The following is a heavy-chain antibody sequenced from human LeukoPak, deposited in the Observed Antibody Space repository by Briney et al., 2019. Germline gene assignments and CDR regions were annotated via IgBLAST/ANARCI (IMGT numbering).Heavy chain of an antibody. CDR1: GFTFSDYY. CDR2: ISSSSSDT. V-gene: IGHV3-11*06. CDR3: ARGSRTIELGDDY. Sequence: GESLRLSCAASGFTFSDYYMSWIRQTPGKGLEWLSYISSSSSDTNYADSVKGRFTISRDNAKNSLYLQMNSLRAEDTAVYYCARGSRTIELGDDYWGQGTLVTVSS. D-gene: IGHD5-24*01. J-gene: IGHJ4*02.